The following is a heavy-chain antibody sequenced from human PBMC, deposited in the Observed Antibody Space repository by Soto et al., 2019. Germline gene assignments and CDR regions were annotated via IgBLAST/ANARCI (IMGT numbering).Heavy chain of an antibody. J-gene: IGHJ4*01. Sequence: HPGGSLRLSCAASGFTFRNYAMTWVRQAPGKGLEWVSHISGSGGTTYYADSVKGRFTISRDNSKNTLYMQMNGLRGEDTAVYYCAGSAYYYVFDFWGQGTLVTVS. CDR1: GFTFRNYA. CDR3: AGSAYYYVFDF. CDR2: ISGSGGTT. D-gene: IGHD3-22*01. V-gene: IGHV3-23*01.